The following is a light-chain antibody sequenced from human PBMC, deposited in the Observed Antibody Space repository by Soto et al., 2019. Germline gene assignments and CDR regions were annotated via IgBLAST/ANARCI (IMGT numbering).Light chain of an antibody. V-gene: IGKV1-39*01. CDR3: QQSYSTPLT. Sequence: QMTQSPSSLCPSVGDRVTIACRASQSISSYLNWYQQKPGKAPNLLIYAASSLQSGVPSRFSGSGSGTDFTLTISSLQPEDFATYYCQQSYSTPLTFGGGTKVDIK. J-gene: IGKJ4*01. CDR1: QSISSY. CDR2: AAS.